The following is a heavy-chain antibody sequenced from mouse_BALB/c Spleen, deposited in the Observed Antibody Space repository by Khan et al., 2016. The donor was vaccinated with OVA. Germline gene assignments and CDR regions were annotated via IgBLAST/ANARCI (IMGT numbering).Heavy chain of an antibody. V-gene: IGHV1S136*01. Sequence: EVQLQESGPELVKPGASVKMSCKTSGYTFTNYLMHWVKQKPGQGLEWIGYINPYNDGTKYNEKFRGKATLTSDKSSSTAYMELSSRTSEDSAVYYCARYASTPYYAMDYWGQGTSVTVSS. CDR3: ARYASTPYYAMDY. D-gene: IGHD1-1*01. CDR1: GYTFTNYL. J-gene: IGHJ4*01. CDR2: INPYNDGT.